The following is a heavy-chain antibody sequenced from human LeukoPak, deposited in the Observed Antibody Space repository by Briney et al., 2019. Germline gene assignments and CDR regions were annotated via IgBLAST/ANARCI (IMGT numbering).Heavy chain of an antibody. V-gene: IGHV3-23*01. CDR1: GFPFSSYA. CDR3: AKDRNNYGDYPAEYFQH. J-gene: IGHJ1*01. Sequence: GGSLRLSCEASGFPFSSYAMTWVRQAPGKGLEWVSAISGSGGSTYYADSVKGRFTISRDNSKNTLYLQMNSLRAEDTAVYYCAKDRNNYGDYPAEYFQHWGQGTLVTVSS. D-gene: IGHD4-17*01. CDR2: ISGSGGST.